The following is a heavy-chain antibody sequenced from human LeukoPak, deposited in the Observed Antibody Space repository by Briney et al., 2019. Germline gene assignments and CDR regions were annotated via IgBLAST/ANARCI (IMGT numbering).Heavy chain of an antibody. D-gene: IGHD2-2*01. J-gene: IGHJ4*02. CDR2: INHSGST. CDR3: ARGGDCSSTSCSLNY. Sequence: PSETLSLTCAVYGGSLSGYYWSWIRQPPGKGLEWIGEINHSGSTNYNPPLKSRVTISVDTSKNQFSLKLSSVTAADTAVYYCARGGDCSSTSCSLNYWGQGTLVTVSS. V-gene: IGHV4-34*01. CDR1: GGSLSGYY.